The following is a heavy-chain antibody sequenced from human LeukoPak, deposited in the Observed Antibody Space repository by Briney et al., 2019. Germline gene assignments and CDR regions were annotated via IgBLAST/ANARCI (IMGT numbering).Heavy chain of an antibody. CDR2: IYYSGST. CDR1: GGSISSYY. V-gene: IGHV4-59*01. J-gene: IGHJ6*03. CDR3: ARDRAYYDFWSGHYGYYYYMDV. D-gene: IGHD3-3*01. Sequence: SETLSLTCTVSGGSISSYYWSWIRQPPGKGLEWIGYIYYSGSTNYNPSLKSRVTISVDTSKNQFSLKLSSVTAADTAVYYCARDRAYYDFWSGHYGYYYYMDVWGKGTTVTVSS.